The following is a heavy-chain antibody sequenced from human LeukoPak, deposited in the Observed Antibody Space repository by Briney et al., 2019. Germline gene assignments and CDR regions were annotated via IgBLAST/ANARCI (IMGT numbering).Heavy chain of an antibody. D-gene: IGHD1-20*01. CDR3: ATAVYNWNGFDY. Sequence: ASVKVSCKVSGYTLTELSMHWVRQAPGKGLEWMGGFDPEDGETIYAQKFQGRVTMTEDTSTDTAYMELSSLRSEDTAVYYCATAVYNWNGFDYWGQGTLVTVSS. CDR1: GYTLTELS. J-gene: IGHJ4*02. CDR2: FDPEDGET. V-gene: IGHV1-24*01.